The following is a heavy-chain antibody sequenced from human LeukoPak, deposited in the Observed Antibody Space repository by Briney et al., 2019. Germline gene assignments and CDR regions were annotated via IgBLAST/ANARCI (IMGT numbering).Heavy chain of an antibody. CDR2: ISGSGGST. CDR1: GFTFSSYA. J-gene: IGHJ4*02. CDR3: AKYSSSWYYFDY. D-gene: IGHD6-13*01. V-gene: IGHV3-23*01. Sequence: PGGSLRLSCAASGFTFSSYAMSWVRQAPGKGLEWVSAISGSGGSTYYADSVKGRFTISRDNSKNTLNLQLNSLRAEDTAIYYCAKYSSSWYYFDYWGQGTLVTVSS.